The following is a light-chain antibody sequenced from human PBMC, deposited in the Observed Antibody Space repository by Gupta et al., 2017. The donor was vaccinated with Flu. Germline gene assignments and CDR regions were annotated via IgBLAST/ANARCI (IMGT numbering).Light chain of an antibody. Sequence: EIVLTQSPATLSLSPGERATLSCRASQSVNIYLAWYKQKPGQAPRLLIYDASNRATGIPARFSGSGSGKDXPLTISXREQEDFAVYYCQQRDQWPPITFGXGTKVEIK. J-gene: IGKJ4*01. V-gene: IGKV3-11*01. CDR3: QQRDQWPPIT. CDR2: DAS. CDR1: QSVNIY.